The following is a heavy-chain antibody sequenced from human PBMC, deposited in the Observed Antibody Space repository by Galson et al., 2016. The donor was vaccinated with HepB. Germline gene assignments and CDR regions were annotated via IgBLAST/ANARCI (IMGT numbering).Heavy chain of an antibody. Sequence: SVTVSCKASGYTFTSYGVSWVRRAPGQGLEWMGWISTYNSHTNFAQKFQGRLTMTTDTSTNTAHMELRSLRSADTAVYYCASDQGKSLTPGNIQLDYWGQGTLVTVSS. V-gene: IGHV1-18*01. CDR1: GYTFTSYG. J-gene: IGHJ4*02. CDR2: ISTYNSHT. CDR3: ASDQGKSLTPGNIQLDY. D-gene: IGHD1-14*01.